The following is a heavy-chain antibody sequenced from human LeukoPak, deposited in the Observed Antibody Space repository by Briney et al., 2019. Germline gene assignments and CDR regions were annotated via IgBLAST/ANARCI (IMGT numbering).Heavy chain of an antibody. CDR3: AKDSKSGSSRAEYFQH. CDR2: IRYDGSNK. V-gene: IGHV3-30*02. CDR1: GFPFSSYG. Sequence: PGGSLRLSCAASGFPFSSYGMHWVRQAPGKGLEWVAFIRYDGSNKYYADSVKGRFTISRDNSKNTLYLQMNSLRAEDTAVYYCAKDSKSGSSRAEYFQHWGQGTLVTVSS. J-gene: IGHJ1*01. D-gene: IGHD1-26*01.